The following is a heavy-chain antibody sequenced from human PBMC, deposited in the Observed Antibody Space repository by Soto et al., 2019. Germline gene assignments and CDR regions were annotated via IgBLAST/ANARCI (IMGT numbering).Heavy chain of an antibody. D-gene: IGHD3-3*01. V-gene: IGHV4-61*01. J-gene: IGHJ6*02. CDR1: GGSVSSGSYY. CDR2: IYYSGST. CDR3: ARVSSSPGYDFWSGYYYYYYGMDV. Sequence: SETLSLTCTVSGGSVSSGSYYWSWIRQPPGKGLEWIGYIYYSGSTNYNPSLKSRVTISVDTSKNQFSLKLSSVTAADTAVYYCARVSSSPGYDFWSGYYYYYYGMDVWGQGTTVT.